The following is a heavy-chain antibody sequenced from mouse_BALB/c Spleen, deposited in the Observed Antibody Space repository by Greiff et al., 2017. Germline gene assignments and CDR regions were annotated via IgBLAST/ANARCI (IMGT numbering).Heavy chain of an antibody. D-gene: IGHD2-12*01. CDR2: INSDGGST. CDR1: EYEFPSHD. Sequence: EVKLQESGGGLVQPGESLKLSCESTEYEFPSHDMSWVRKTPEKRLELVAAINSDGGSTYYPDTMERRFIISRDNTKKTLYLQMSSLRSEDTALYYCARQNDDFGFAYWGQGTLVTVSA. CDR3: ARQNDDFGFAY. J-gene: IGHJ3*01. V-gene: IGHV5-2*01.